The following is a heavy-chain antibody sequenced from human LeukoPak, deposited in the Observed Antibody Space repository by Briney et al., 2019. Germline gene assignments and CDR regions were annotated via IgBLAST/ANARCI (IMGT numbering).Heavy chain of an antibody. CDR1: GFTFSSYW. CDR3: ARDSANYYVSWSYYNY. V-gene: IGHV3-74*01. J-gene: IGHJ4*02. CDR2: INSDGSST. Sequence: GGSLRLSCAASGFTFSSYWMHWVRQAPGKGMVWVSRINSDGSSTSYADSVKGRFTISRDNAKNTLYLQMNSLRAEDTAVYYCARDSANYYVSWSYYNYWGQGTLVTVSS. D-gene: IGHD3-10*01.